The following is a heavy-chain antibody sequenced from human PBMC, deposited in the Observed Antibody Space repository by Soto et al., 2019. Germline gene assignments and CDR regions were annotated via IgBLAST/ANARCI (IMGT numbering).Heavy chain of an antibody. D-gene: IGHD2-15*01. CDR3: ARRGYGNRQPNGYMEV. Sequence: EAQLVESGGGLVQPGGSLRLSCAASGFTFSNYEMHWVRQAPGKGLEYVSGISNNGAHTDYAKSVKGRFTISRDNSENTRCRQMGTVRAQAIALYYCARRGYGNRQPNGYMEVCGKGTTVTVSS. CDR1: GFTFSNYE. J-gene: IGHJ6*03. V-gene: IGHV3-64*01. CDR2: ISNNGAHT.